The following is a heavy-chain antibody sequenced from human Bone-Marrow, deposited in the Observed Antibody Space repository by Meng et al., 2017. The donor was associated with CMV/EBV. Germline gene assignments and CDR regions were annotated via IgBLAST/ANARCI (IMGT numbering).Heavy chain of an antibody. CDR2: IRGSGGGT. D-gene: IGHD2-21*01. J-gene: IGHJ4*02. Sequence: GGSLRLSCAASGFTFDDYGMSWVRQAPGKGLEWVSAIRGSGGGTYYADSVKGRFTISRDNSMNTLYLRMNSLRAEDTVVYHCAKDGPYCGGDGYQGYFDYWGQGTLVTVSS. CDR3: AKDGPYCGGDGYQGYFDY. CDR1: GFTFDDYG. V-gene: IGHV3-23*01.